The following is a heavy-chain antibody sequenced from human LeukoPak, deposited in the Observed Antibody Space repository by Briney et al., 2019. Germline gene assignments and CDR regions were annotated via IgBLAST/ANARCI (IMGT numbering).Heavy chain of an antibody. Sequence: SVKVSCKASGYTFTSYAISWVRQAPGQGLEWMGGIIPIFGTANYAQKFQGRVTITADESTSTAYMELSSLRSEDTAVYYCARVGSGSYSPLDYWGQGTLVTVSS. J-gene: IGHJ4*02. D-gene: IGHD1-26*01. CDR1: GYTFTSYA. V-gene: IGHV1-69*13. CDR3: ARVGSGSYSPLDY. CDR2: IIPIFGTA.